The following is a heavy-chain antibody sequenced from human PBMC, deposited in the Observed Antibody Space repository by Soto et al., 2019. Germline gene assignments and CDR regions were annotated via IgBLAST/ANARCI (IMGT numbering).Heavy chain of an antibody. CDR2: INAGNGNT. J-gene: IGHJ6*02. CDR1: GYTFTGYY. D-gene: IGHD2-15*01. CDR3: ARDLGYFSGGSCYSYYSNGMDV. Sequence: ASVKVSCKASGYTFTGYYMHWVRQAPGQGLEWMGWINAGNGNTKYSQKFQGRVTITRDTSASTAYMELSSLRSEDTAVYYCARDLGYFSGGSCYSYYSNGMDVWGQGTTVTVSS. V-gene: IGHV1-3*01.